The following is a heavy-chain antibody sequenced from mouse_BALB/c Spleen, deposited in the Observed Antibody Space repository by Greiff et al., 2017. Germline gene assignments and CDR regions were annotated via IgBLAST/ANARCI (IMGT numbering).Heavy chain of an antibody. D-gene: IGHD2-14*01. J-gene: IGHJ4*01. CDR2: IDPANGNT. CDR3: AREGEYDRDAMDY. V-gene: IGHV14-3*02. CDR1: GFNIKDTY. Sequence: EVQLVESGAELVKPGASVKLSCTASGFNIKDTYMHWVKQRPEQGLEWIGRIDPANGNTKYDPKFQGKATFAADTSSNTAYLQLSSLTSEDTAVYYCAREGEYDRDAMDYWGQGTSVTVSS.